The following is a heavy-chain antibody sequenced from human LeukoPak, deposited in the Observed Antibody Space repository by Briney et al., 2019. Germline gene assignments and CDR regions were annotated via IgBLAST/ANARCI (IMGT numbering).Heavy chain of an antibody. V-gene: IGHV4-31*03. Sequence: PSQTLSLTCTVSGGSISSGGYYWSWIRQHPGKGLEWIGYIYYSGSTYYNPSLKSRVTISVDTSKNQFSLKLSSVTAADTAVYYCARDEGGYCSSRYFDYWGQGTLVTVSS. D-gene: IGHD6-6*01. CDR3: ARDEGGYCSSRYFDY. CDR1: GGSISSGGYY. J-gene: IGHJ4*02. CDR2: IYYSGST.